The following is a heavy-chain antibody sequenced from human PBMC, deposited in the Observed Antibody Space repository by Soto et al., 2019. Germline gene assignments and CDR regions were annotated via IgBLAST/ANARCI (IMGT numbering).Heavy chain of an antibody. CDR1: GYTFTRYG. CDR3: AKNGQPPYYYYGMDV. J-gene: IGHJ6*02. D-gene: IGHD2-8*01. V-gene: IGHV1-18*01. CDR2: ISGYNGDT. Sequence: QGQLWQSGGEVKKPGASVKVSCKASGYTFTRYGISWVRQAPGQGLEWMGWISGYNGDTKYAQKFQGRVTMTVDTSTTTEYMELRSLTSDDRAVYYCAKNGQPPYYYYGMDVWGQGTTVTVSS.